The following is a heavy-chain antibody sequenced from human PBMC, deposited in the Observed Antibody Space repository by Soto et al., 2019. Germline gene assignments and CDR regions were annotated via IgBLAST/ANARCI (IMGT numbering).Heavy chain of an antibody. CDR3: ASSMTTVTTLDY. V-gene: IGHV4-30-2*01. CDR1: GGSISSGGYS. J-gene: IGHJ4*02. D-gene: IGHD4-17*01. CDR2: IYHSGST. Sequence: QLQLQESGSGLVKPSQTLYLICSVCGGSISSGGYSWSWIRQPPGKGLEWIGYIYHSGSTYYNPSLKSRVTISVDRSKNQFSLKMSSVTAADTAVYYCASSMTTVTTLDYWGQGTLVTVSS.